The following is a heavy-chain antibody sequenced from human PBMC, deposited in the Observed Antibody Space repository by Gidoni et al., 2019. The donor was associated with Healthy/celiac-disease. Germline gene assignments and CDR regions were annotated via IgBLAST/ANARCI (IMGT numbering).Heavy chain of an antibody. CDR2: ISGSGGST. D-gene: IGHD3-22*01. CDR3: AVYYYDSSGYYYFDY. V-gene: IGHV3-23*01. CDR1: GFTFSRYA. J-gene: IGHJ4*02. Sequence: EVQLLESGGGLVQPGGSLRLSCAASGFTFSRYAMSWVRQAPGKGLEWVSAISGSGGSTYYADSVKGRFTISRDNSKNTLYLQMNSLRAEDTAVYYCAVYYYDSSGYYYFDYWGQGTLVTVSS.